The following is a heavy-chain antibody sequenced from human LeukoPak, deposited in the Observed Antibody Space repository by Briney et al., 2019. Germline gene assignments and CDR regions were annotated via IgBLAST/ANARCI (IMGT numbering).Heavy chain of an antibody. CDR3: ARVMPLSRPIEYNWFDP. V-gene: IGHV4-4*07. J-gene: IGHJ5*02. CDR1: GGSISSYY. Sequence: SETLSLTCTDSGGSISSYYWSWIRQPAGKGLEWIGRIYTSGSTNYDPSLKSRVTMSVDTSKNQFSLKLSSVTAADTAVYYCARVMPLSRPIEYNWFDPWGQGTLVTVSS. CDR2: IYTSGST. D-gene: IGHD2-2*01.